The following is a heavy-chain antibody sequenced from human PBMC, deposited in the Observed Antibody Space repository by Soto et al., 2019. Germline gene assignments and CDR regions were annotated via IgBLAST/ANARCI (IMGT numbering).Heavy chain of an antibody. Sequence: PSETLSLTCTVSGGSISSGDYYWSWIRQPPGKGLEWIGYIYYSGSTYYNPSLKSRVTISVDTSKNQFSLKLSSVTAADTAVYYCARVRVDYYDSSGYYSFDYWGQGTLVTVSS. CDR1: GGSISSGDYY. J-gene: IGHJ4*02. V-gene: IGHV4-30-4*01. CDR3: ARVRVDYYDSSGYYSFDY. D-gene: IGHD3-22*01. CDR2: IYYSGST.